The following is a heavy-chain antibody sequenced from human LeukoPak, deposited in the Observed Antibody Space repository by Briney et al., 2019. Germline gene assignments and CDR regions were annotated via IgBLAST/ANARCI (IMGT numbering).Heavy chain of an antibody. CDR1: GFTFSTYG. Sequence: QTGGSLRLSCAASGFTFSTYGMSWVRQAPGEGLEWVSTISGSGGSTYYADSVKGRFTISRDNSKNTVNLHLNTVRAEDTAVYYCAKERVSSGMMEGVLHMWGQGTTVSVSS. CDR3: AKERVSSGMMEGVLHM. D-gene: IGHD2-8*01. V-gene: IGHV3-23*01. CDR2: ISGSGGST. J-gene: IGHJ3*02.